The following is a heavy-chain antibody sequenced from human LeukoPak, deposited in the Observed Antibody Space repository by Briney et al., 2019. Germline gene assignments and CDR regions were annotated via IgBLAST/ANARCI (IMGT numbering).Heavy chain of an antibody. J-gene: IGHJ4*02. CDR2: INHSGST. CDR3: ARDSGWGGYYMPLGPDY. D-gene: IGHD3-3*01. V-gene: IGHV4-34*01. CDR1: GGSFSGYY. Sequence: SETLSLTCAVYGGSFSGYYWSWIRQPPGKGLEWIGEINHSGSTNYNPSLKSRVTISVDTSKNQFSLKLSSVTAADTAVYYCARDSGWGGYYMPLGPDYWGQGTLVTVSS.